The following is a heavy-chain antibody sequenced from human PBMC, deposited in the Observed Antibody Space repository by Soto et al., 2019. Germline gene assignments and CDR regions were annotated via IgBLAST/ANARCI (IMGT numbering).Heavy chain of an antibody. CDR3: ARDLGLELPIHMDV. CDR2: ISTYNGKT. CDR1: GYTFTTYG. J-gene: IGHJ6*02. Sequence: ASVNVSCKASGYTFTTYGFSWVRQAPGQGLEWMGWISTYNGKTNLPQKLQGRVTMTTDTSTSTAYMELTSLRSDDTAVYYCARDLGLELPIHMDVWGQGTTVTVSS. V-gene: IGHV1-18*01. D-gene: IGHD1-1*01.